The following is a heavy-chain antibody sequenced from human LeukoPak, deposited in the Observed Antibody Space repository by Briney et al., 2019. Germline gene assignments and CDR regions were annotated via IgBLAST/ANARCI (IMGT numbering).Heavy chain of an antibody. J-gene: IGHJ5*02. V-gene: IGHV4-39*07. CDR3: ARGLRWFGELRFDP. D-gene: IGHD3-10*01. CDR1: GGSISSPTYF. Sequence: SETLSLTCTVSGGSISSPTYFWGWIRQPPGKGLEWIGSIYSSGNTYYNPSLNSRITISVDTSKNQFSLNLRSVTAADTAVYYCARGLRWFGELRFDPWGQGTLVTVSS. CDR2: IYSSGNT.